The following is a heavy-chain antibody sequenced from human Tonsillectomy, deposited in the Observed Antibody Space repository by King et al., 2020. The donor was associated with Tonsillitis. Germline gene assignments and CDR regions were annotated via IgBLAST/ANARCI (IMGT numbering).Heavy chain of an antibody. Sequence: VQLVESGGDLVQPGGSLRLSCAASGCIASINYMSWVRQAPGKGLESVSLLHNVGATHYADSVKGRFTISGDISKNAVFLQMTGLRSEDTAVYYCARGRFGSPLVWGQGTVVAVSS. V-gene: IGHV3-53*01. J-gene: IGHJ3*01. CDR3: ARGRFGSPLV. D-gene: IGHD3-16*01. CDR2: LHNVGAT. CDR1: GCIASINY.